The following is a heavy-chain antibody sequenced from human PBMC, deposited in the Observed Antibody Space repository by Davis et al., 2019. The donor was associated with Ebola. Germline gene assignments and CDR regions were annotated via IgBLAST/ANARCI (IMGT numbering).Heavy chain of an antibody. V-gene: IGHV5-51*01. Sequence: GESLKISCQGFGYSFTNYWIGWVRRMPGKGLEWVGIIYPGDSDTRYSPSFQGQVTISGDKSINTAYLQWSSLKASGSGMYYCASLRRTITGMDDGFDIWGQGTMVTVSS. CDR1: GYSFTNYW. D-gene: IGHD2-8*02. CDR3: ASLRRTITGMDDGFDI. CDR2: IYPGDSDT. J-gene: IGHJ3*02.